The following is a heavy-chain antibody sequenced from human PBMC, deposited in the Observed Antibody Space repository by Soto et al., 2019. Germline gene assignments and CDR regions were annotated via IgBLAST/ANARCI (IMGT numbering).Heavy chain of an antibody. CDR3: ARHRENGDSVIFDY. Sequence: SETLSLTCTVSGGSISSSSYYWGWIRQPPGKGLEWIGSIYYSGSTYYNPSLKSRVTISVDTSKNQFSLKLSSVTAADTAVYYCARHRENGDSVIFDYWGQGTLVTVSS. V-gene: IGHV4-39*01. CDR1: GGSISSSSYY. CDR2: IYYSGST. D-gene: IGHD4-17*01. J-gene: IGHJ4*02.